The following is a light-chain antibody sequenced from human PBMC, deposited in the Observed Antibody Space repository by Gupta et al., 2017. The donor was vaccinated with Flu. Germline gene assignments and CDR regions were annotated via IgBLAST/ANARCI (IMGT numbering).Light chain of an antibody. CDR1: QSITGW. CDR3: QQYNSTTRT. Sequence: DIQMTQSPSTLSASVGDRVTITCRASQSITGWLAWYQQKPGKAPKRLIYETSRLETGVPSRFSGSGSGTEFTLTISSLQPDDFATYYCQQYNSTTRTFGQGTKVEIK. J-gene: IGKJ1*01. V-gene: IGKV1-5*03. CDR2: ETS.